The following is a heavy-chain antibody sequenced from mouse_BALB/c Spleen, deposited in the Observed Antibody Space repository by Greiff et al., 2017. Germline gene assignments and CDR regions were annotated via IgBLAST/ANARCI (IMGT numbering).Heavy chain of an antibody. D-gene: IGHD2-3*01. Sequence: EVHLVESGGGLVQPGGSRKFSCAASGFTLSSFGMHWVRQAPEKGLEWVAYISSGSSTIYFAATVKGRFTISRDNPKNTLFLQMTRLRSEDTAMYYCARDGYTFDYWGQGTTLTVSS. CDR2: ISSGSSTI. J-gene: IGHJ2*01. V-gene: IGHV5-17*02. CDR1: GFTLSSFG. CDR3: ARDGYTFDY.